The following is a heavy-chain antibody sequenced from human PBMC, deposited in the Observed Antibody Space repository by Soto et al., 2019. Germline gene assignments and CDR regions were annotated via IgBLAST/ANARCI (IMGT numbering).Heavy chain of an antibody. Sequence: TSETLSLTCTVSRGSISSGTNYWAWIRQPPGKGLEWIANIYYSGSTFYNPSLKSRVTISLDTSKNQFSLKLRSVTAADTAVYYCARHEVGWYFDSWGQGTLVTVSS. J-gene: IGHJ4*02. V-gene: IGHV4-39*01. CDR3: ARHEVGWYFDS. CDR2: IYYSGST. D-gene: IGHD1-26*01. CDR1: RGSISSGTNY.